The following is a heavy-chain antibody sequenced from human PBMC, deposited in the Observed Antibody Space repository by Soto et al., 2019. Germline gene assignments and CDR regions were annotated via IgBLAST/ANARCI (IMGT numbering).Heavy chain of an antibody. CDR1: GFNFGSYA. V-gene: IGHV3-23*01. CDR3: VKGKGTGYTGAFDS. Sequence: EEQLLESGGGLVQPGGSLSLSCAASGFNFGSYAMGWVRQAPGKGLEWVSGVSGSGGSPYYADSVKGRLTISKDKSKNTLILDLNDLRPEETGVDGGVKGKGTGYTGAFDSWGRGTMATVSS. CDR2: VSGSGGSP. J-gene: IGHJ4*02. D-gene: IGHD1-26*01.